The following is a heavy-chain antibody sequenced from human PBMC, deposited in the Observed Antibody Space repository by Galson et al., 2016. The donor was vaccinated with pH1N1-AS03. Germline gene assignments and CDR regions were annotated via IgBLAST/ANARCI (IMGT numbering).Heavy chain of an antibody. J-gene: IGHJ4*02. D-gene: IGHD4-17*01. CDR2: IYPSDSDT. CDR1: GYSFPSHW. V-gene: IGHV5-51*01. CDR3: ARWSNDYGSY. Sequence: QSGAEVKKPGESLKISCKGSGYSFPSHWIACVRQMPGKGLEWMGIIYPSDSDTRYNSSFQGQVTISADTSISTAYLQWNSLKASDTAIYYCARWSNDYGSYWGQGTLVTVSS.